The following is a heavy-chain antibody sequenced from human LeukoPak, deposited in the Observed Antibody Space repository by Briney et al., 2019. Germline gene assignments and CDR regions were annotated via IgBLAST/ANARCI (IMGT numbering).Heavy chain of an antibody. V-gene: IGHV3-23*01. J-gene: IGHJ4*02. CDR3: AKDADVPPPNYDFWSGYLYY. Sequence: GGSLRLSCAASGFTFSSYAMSWVRQAPGKGLEWVSAISGSGGSTYYAASVKGRFTISRDNSKNTLYLQMNSLRAEDTAVYYCAKDADVPPPNYDFWSGYLYYWGQGTLVTVSS. D-gene: IGHD3-3*01. CDR1: GFTFSSYA. CDR2: ISGSGGST.